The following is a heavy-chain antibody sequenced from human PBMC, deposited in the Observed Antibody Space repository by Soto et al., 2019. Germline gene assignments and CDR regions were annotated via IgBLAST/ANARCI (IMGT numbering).Heavy chain of an antibody. D-gene: IGHD3-16*01. CDR1: GFSLTTRGVG. CDR2: IYWDDDK. Sequence: QITLKESGPTLVKPTQTLTLTCTFSGFSLTTRGVGVGWIRQPPGKALECLALIYWDDDKRYSPSLQSRLSTTNDTSKHQVVLTMTNVDPVDTATYYCAHIPNYYQYDWFDPWGQGTLVSVSS. J-gene: IGHJ5*02. V-gene: IGHV2-5*02. CDR3: AHIPNYYQYDWFDP.